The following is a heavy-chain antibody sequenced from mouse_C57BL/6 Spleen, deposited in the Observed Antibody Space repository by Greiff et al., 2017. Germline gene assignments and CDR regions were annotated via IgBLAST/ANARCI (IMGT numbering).Heavy chain of an antibody. Sequence: VQLQESGAELARPGASVKMSCKASGYTFTSYTMHWVKQRPGQGLEWIGYLNPSSGYTKYNQKFKDKATLTADKSSSTAYMQLSSLTSEDSAVYYCARSTTVVATRGNAMDYWGQGTSVTVSS. D-gene: IGHD1-1*01. J-gene: IGHJ4*01. CDR2: LNPSSGYT. CDR1: GYTFTSYT. V-gene: IGHV1-4*01. CDR3: ARSTTVVATRGNAMDY.